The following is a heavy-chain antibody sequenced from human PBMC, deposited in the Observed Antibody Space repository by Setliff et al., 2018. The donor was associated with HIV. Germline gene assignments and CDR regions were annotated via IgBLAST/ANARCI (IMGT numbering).Heavy chain of an antibody. CDR3: ARKHDDDRGGGMDA. CDR1: GASISSYY. D-gene: IGHD3-22*01. CDR2: ISPTGNT. J-gene: IGHJ6*02. V-gene: IGHV4-4*09. Sequence: PSETLSLTCSVSGASISSYYWSWIRQPPGKGLEWIGYISPTGNTNYNPSLKSRATISIDTSKKQLSLKLTSATAADTAVYYCARKHDDDRGGGMDAWGQGTTVTVSS.